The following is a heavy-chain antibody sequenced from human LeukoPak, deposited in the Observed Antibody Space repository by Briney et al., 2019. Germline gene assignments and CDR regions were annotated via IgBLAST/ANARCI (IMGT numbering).Heavy chain of an antibody. CDR2: ISSSDSYI. V-gene: IGHV3-21*01. Sequence: PGGSLRLSCAASGFTFSTYTMNWVRQTPGKGLEWVSSISSSDSYIYYADSVKGRFTISRDNAKNSLYLQMNSLRAEDTAVYSCARNLRYFDWLLRTNAFDFWGQGTMVTVSS. D-gene: IGHD3-9*01. CDR1: GFTFSTYT. CDR3: ARNLRYFDWLLRTNAFDF. J-gene: IGHJ3*01.